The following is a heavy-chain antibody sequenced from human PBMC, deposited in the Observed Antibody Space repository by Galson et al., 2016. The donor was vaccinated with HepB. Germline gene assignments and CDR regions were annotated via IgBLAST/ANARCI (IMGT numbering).Heavy chain of an antibody. J-gene: IGHJ4*02. V-gene: IGHV4-4*02. CDR1: GGSFSHDTW. Sequence: SETLSLTCAVSGGSFSHDTWWTWVRQPPGKGLEWIGEIHHSGSTNYNPSLKSRVTISVDRSKHQFSLKLSSVTAADTALYYCARGGNWVFDDWGQGTLVSVSS. D-gene: IGHD7-27*01. CDR3: ARGGNWVFDD. CDR2: IHHSGST.